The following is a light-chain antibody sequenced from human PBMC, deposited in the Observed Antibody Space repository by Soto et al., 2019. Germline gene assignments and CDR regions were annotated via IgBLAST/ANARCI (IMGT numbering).Light chain of an antibody. Sequence: EIVLTQSPGTLSLSPGERATLSCRASQSVSSSYLAWYQQKPGQAPRLLIYGASSRATGIPDRFSGSGSGTDFTLTISRLEPEDFAVYYCQQYGSSLWSFGSGTKVEIK. CDR1: QSVSSSY. CDR2: GAS. CDR3: QQYGSSLWS. J-gene: IGKJ1*01. V-gene: IGKV3-20*01.